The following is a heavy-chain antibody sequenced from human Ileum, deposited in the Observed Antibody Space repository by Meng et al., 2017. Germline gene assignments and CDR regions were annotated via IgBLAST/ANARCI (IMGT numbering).Heavy chain of an antibody. V-gene: IGHV3-53*02. J-gene: IGHJ1*01. CDR3: VGGFYFQY. Sequence: EVPLAGTGGGLVQPGGSLRLSCAASGFTVSYQYMNWVRQAPGKGLEWVSVIDAGGGTNYADSVKGRFTISRDNSKNTLYLQMDSLRAEDTAVYYCVGGFYFQYWGQGTLVTVSS. D-gene: IGHD3-3*01. CDR2: IDAGGGT. CDR1: GFTVSYQY.